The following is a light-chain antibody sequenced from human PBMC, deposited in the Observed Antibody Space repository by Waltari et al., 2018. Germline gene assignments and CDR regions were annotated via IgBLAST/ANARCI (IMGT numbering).Light chain of an antibody. V-gene: IGKV1-9*01. J-gene: IGKJ5*01. CDR2: AAS. CDR3: QHLNSYPIT. Sequence: DIQLTQSPSFLSASVGDVVTSTCRARQGISSYLAWYQQKPGKAPKLLIYAASTLQSGVPSMFSGSGSGTEFTLTIGSLQPEDFATYYCQHLNSYPITFGQGTRLEIK. CDR1: QGISSY.